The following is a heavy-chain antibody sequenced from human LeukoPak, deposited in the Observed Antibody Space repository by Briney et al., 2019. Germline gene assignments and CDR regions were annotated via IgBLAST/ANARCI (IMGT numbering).Heavy chain of an antibody. D-gene: IGHD4/OR15-4a*01. CDR1: GFTVSSNS. CDR2: IYSGTT. Sequence: GGSLRLSCTVSGFTVSSNSMSWVRQAPGKGLEWVSFIYSGTTHYSDSVKGRFTISRDNSKNTPYLQMNSLRAEDTAVYYCARRAGAYSHPYDYWGQGTLVTVSS. CDR3: ARRAGAYSHPYDY. J-gene: IGHJ4*02. V-gene: IGHV3-53*01.